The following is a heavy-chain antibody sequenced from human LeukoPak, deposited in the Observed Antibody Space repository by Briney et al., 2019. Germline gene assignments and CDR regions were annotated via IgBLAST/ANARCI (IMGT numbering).Heavy chain of an antibody. V-gene: IGHV3-30-3*01. CDR2: ISYDGSNK. Sequence: GGSLRLSCAASVVAFSSYAIHWVRQAPGKGLEWGAGISYDGSNKYYADSVKCRFTISSDNSKNMLYLQMHSLRAAAPAVYYCAGSTGGSSWYWYYFDYWGQGTLVTVSS. D-gene: IGHD6-13*01. CDR1: VVAFSSYA. J-gene: IGHJ4*02. CDR3: AGSTGGSSWYWYYFDY.